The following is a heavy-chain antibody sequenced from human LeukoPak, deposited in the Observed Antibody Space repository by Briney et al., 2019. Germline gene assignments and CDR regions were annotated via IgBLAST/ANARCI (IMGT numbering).Heavy chain of an antibody. CDR3: AKDQPWRLSSGWLDY. J-gene: IGHJ4*02. CDR1: GFTFSDYY. CDR2: IYSGGST. Sequence: GGSLRLSCAASGFTFSDYYMSWIRQAPGKGLEWVSVIYSGGSTYYADSVKGRFTISRDNSKNTLYLQMNSLRAEDTAVYYCAKDQPWRLSSGWLDYWGQGTLVTVSS. V-gene: IGHV3-66*02. D-gene: IGHD6-19*01.